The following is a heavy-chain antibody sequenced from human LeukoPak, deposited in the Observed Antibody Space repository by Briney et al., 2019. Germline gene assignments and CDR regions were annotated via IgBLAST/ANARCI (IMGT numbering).Heavy chain of an antibody. CDR1: GFTVSSNY. D-gene: IGHD3-3*01. J-gene: IGHJ4*02. CDR3: ARGGGYYKDYFDY. Sequence: PGGSLRLSCAASGFTVSSNYMSWVRQAPGKGLEWVSVIYSGGSTYYADSVKGRFTISRDNSKNTLYLQMNSLRAEDTAVYYCARGGGYYKDYFDYWGQGTLVTVSS. V-gene: IGHV3-53*01. CDR2: IYSGGST.